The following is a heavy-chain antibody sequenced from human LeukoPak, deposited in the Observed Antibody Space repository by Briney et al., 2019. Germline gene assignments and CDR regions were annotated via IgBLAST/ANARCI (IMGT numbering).Heavy chain of an antibody. J-gene: IGHJ4*02. V-gene: IGHV3-66*04. CDR3: ARLGSGSSYSFDY. Sequence: GGSLRLSCAASGFTVSSNYMSWVRQAPGKGLEGVSVIYSGGSTYYADSVKGRFTISRDNSKKTLYLQMNSLRAEDTAVYYCARLGSGSSYSFDYWGQGTLVTVSS. CDR1: GFTVSSNY. D-gene: IGHD3-10*01. CDR2: IYSGGST.